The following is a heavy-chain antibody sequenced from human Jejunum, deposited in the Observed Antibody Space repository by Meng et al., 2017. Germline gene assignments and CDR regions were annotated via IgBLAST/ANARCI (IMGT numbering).Heavy chain of an antibody. Sequence: GESLKISCAASGFTFSSYWMHWVRQAPGKGLVWVSRLNGDGSSTSYADSVKGRFTISRDNAKNTLYLQMNSLRAEDTAVYYCAREWSAFDYWGQGTLVTVSS. V-gene: IGHV3-74*01. CDR3: AREWSAFDY. CDR1: GFTFSSYW. CDR2: LNGDGSST. D-gene: IGHD2-15*01. J-gene: IGHJ4*02.